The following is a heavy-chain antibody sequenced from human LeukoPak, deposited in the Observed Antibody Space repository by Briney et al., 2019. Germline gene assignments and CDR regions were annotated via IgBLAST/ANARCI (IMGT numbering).Heavy chain of an antibody. V-gene: IGHV3-21*01. CDR1: GFTFSSYS. CDR2: ISSSSSYI. Sequence: GGSLRLSCAASGFTFSSYSMNWVRQAPGKGLEWVSSISSSSSYIYYADSVKGRFTISRDNAKNSLYLQMNSLRAEDTAVYYCARDHYYDSSGYYGWFDPWGQGTLVTVSS. J-gene: IGHJ5*02. CDR3: ARDHYYDSSGYYGWFDP. D-gene: IGHD3-22*01.